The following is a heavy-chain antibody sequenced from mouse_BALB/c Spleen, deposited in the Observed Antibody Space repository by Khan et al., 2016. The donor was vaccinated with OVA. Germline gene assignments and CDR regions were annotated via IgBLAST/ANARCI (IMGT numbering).Heavy chain of an antibody. Sequence: LVESGPELKKPGETVKISCKASGYTLTNYGMNWVKQAPGKGLKWMGWINTYTGEPTYADDFKGRFAFSLETSASTDYLQIINLKNEDTATYFCTRSQGNYLFAYWGQGTLVTVSA. V-gene: IGHV9-3-1*01. D-gene: IGHD2-1*01. CDR3: TRSQGNYLFAY. CDR2: INTYTGEP. CDR1: GYTLTNYG. J-gene: IGHJ3*01.